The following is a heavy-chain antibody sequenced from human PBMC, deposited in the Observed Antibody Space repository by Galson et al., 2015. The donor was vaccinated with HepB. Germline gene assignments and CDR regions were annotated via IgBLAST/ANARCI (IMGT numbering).Heavy chain of an antibody. J-gene: IGHJ3*02. CDR3: AKVWGLKFGGVINAFDI. CDR1: GFTFSNYG. V-gene: IGHV3-23*01. D-gene: IGHD3-16*01. Sequence: YLRLSCAASGFTFSNYGMAWVRQAPGKGLEWVSGLRGSASSTYYADSVKGRFTISRDNSKNTLYLQMSSLRAEDTAVYYCAKVWGLKFGGVINAFDIWGQGTMVTVSS. CDR2: LRGSASST.